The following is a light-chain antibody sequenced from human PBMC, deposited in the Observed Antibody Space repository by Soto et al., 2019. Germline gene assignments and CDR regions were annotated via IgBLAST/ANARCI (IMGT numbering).Light chain of an antibody. V-gene: IGKV1-33*01. J-gene: IGKJ2*02. CDR2: DAS. CDR1: QDISNY. CDR3: QQYDNPQWT. Sequence: DIQMTQSPSSLSASVGDRVTITCQASQDISNYLNWYQQKPGKAPKLLIYDASNLETGVPSRFSGSGSGTDFTFTISSLQPEDIATYYCQQYDNPQWTFGQGTKLDIK.